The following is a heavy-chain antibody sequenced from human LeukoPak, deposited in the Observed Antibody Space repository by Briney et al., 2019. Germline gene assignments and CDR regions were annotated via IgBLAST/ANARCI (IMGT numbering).Heavy chain of an antibody. Sequence: SVKVSCKASGGTFSSYAISWVRQAPGQGLEWMGRIIPIFGTANYAQKFQGRVTITADKSTSTAYMELSSLRSEDTAVYYCARDGIAAAGNFDYWGQGTLVTVSS. CDR1: GGTFSSYA. CDR2: IIPIFGTA. J-gene: IGHJ4*02. D-gene: IGHD6-13*01. CDR3: ARDGIAAAGNFDY. V-gene: IGHV1-69*06.